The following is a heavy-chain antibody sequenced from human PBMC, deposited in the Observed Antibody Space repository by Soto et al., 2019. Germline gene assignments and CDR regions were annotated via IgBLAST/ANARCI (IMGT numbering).Heavy chain of an antibody. CDR2: MNPNSGNT. J-gene: IGHJ4*02. Sequence: EASVKVSCKASGYTFTSYDINWVRQATGQGLEWMGWMNPNSGNTGYAQKFHGRVTMTRSTSISTAYMELSSLRSEDTAVYYCAIGVYCSGGSCENTAWLNYWGQGTLVTAPQ. CDR1: GYTFTSYD. CDR3: AIGVYCSGGSCENTAWLNY. D-gene: IGHD2-15*01. V-gene: IGHV1-8*01.